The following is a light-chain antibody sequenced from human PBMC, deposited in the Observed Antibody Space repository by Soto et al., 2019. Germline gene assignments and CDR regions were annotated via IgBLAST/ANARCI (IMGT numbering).Light chain of an antibody. J-gene: IGKJ1*01. CDR1: ESIRNN. Sequence: DIQMTQSPSSLSASVGDRVTITCRASESIRNNLNWYQQKPGKAPKLLIYAASTLQSGVPSRFSGGGSGTDFTLTSGSLQPEDFTTYYCQQTYSTPRGAFGQGTKVEFK. CDR3: QQTYSTPRGA. V-gene: IGKV1-39*01. CDR2: AAS.